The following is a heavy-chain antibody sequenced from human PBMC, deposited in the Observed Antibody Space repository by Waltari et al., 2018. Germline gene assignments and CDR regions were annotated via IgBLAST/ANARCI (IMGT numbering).Heavy chain of an antibody. V-gene: IGHV4-34*01. D-gene: IGHD3-10*01. CDR2: INHSGST. Sequence: QVQLQQWGAGLLKPSETLSLTCAVYGGSFSGYYWSWIRQPPGKGLEWIGEINHSGSTNYNPSLKSRVTISVDTSKNQFSLKLSSVTAADTAVYYCARGRPRYGSGSYYIHWGQGTLVTVSS. J-gene: IGHJ4*02. CDR3: ARGRPRYGSGSYYIH. CDR1: GGSFSGYY.